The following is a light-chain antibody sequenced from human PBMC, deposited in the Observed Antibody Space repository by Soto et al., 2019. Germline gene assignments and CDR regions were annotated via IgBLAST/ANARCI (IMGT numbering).Light chain of an antibody. V-gene: IGKV3-20*01. Sequence: EIVLTQSPGTLSLSPGEGATLSCRSSQSVSTNFFAWYQQKPGQAPSLLIYGASTRATGIPDRFSGSGSGTDFTLTISRLEPEDFAGYYCQQYGRTSWTFGQGTKVEIK. J-gene: IGKJ1*01. CDR2: GAS. CDR3: QQYGRTSWT. CDR1: QSVSTNF.